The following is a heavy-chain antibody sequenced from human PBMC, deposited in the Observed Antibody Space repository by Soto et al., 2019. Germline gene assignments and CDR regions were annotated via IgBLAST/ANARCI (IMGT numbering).Heavy chain of an antibody. Sequence: QVQLVQSGAEVKKPGASVKVSCKASGYTFTSYAMHWVRQAPGQRLEWMGWINAGNGNTKYSQKFQGRVTITRDTSASTAYMELSSLRSEDTAVYYCARVAVAGSNTRGFDPWGQATLVTVSS. CDR2: INAGNGNT. CDR1: GYTFTSYA. CDR3: ARVAVAGSNTRGFDP. V-gene: IGHV1-3*01. D-gene: IGHD6-19*01. J-gene: IGHJ5*02.